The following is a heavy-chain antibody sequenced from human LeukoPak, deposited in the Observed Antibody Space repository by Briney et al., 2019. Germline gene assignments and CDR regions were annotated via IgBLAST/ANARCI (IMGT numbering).Heavy chain of an antibody. CDR1: GYTLTELS. D-gene: IGHD3-22*01. J-gene: IGHJ3*02. V-gene: IGHV1-24*01. CDR2: FDPEDGET. Sequence: ASVKVSFKVSGYTLTELSMHWVRQAPGKGLEWMGGFDPEDGETIYAQKFQGRVTMTEDTSTDTAYMELSSLRSEDTAVYYCATPYDSSVPAAFDIWGQGTMVTVSS. CDR3: ATPYDSSVPAAFDI.